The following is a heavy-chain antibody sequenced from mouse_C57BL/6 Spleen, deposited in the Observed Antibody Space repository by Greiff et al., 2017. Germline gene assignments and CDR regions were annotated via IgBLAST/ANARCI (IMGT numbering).Heavy chain of an antibody. CDR3: ARYARDYDSAMDY. V-gene: IGHV1-69*01. CDR2: IDPSDSYT. J-gene: IGHJ4*01. Sequence: QVQLQQPGAELVMPGASVKLSCKASGYTFTSYWMHWVKQRPAQGLEWIGEIDPSDSYTNYNQKFKGKSTLTVDKSSSTAYMQLSSLTSEDSAVYYCARYARDYDSAMDYWGQGTSVTVSS. CDR1: GYTFTSYW. D-gene: IGHD2-4*01.